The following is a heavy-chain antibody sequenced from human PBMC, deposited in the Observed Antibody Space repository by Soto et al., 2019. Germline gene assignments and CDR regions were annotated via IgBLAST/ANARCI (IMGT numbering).Heavy chain of an antibody. CDR2: VHHDGGI. Sequence: SETLSLTCAVYGASLSGYHYTWVRQSPGKGLEWIGEVHHDGGINYNPSLASRVTISADASKNQFSLRLRSATAADTAVYYCSRGYGAQWPTSDYWGQGTLVTVSS. D-gene: IGHD4-17*01. CDR3: SRGYGAQWPTSDY. CDR1: GASLSGYH. J-gene: IGHJ4*02. V-gene: IGHV4-34*01.